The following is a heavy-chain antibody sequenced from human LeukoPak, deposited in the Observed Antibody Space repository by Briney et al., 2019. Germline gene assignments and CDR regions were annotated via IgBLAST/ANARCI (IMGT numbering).Heavy chain of an antibody. Sequence: GGSLRLSCAASGFTFSSYWMSWVRKAPGMGLEWVANIKQDGSEKYYVDSVKGRFTISRDNAKNSLYLQMNSLRAEDTAVYYCARGPGYKAAGIVYYFDYWGQGTLVTVSS. CDR2: IKQDGSEK. J-gene: IGHJ4*02. CDR3: ARGPGYKAAGIVYYFDY. V-gene: IGHV3-7*03. CDR1: GFTFSSYW. D-gene: IGHD6-13*01.